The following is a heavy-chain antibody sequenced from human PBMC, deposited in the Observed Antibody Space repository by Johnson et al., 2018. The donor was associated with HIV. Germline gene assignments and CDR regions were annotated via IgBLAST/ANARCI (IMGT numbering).Heavy chain of an antibody. V-gene: IGHV3-30*02. CDR2: IRYDGSNT. Sequence: QMQLVESGGGLVQPGGSLRLSCAASGFSFSSSGMYWVRQAPGKGLEWVAFIRYDGSNTYYADSVKGRFTISRDNSKNSLYLQMNSLRADDTAVYYCARGGSDIFDIWGRGTMVTVSS. D-gene: IGHD3-16*01. CDR1: GFSFSSSG. CDR3: ARGGSDIFDI. J-gene: IGHJ3*02.